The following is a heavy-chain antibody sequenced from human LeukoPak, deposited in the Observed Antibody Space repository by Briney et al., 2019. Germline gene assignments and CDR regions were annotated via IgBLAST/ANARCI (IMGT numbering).Heavy chain of an antibody. CDR2: LSGSGITT. CDR3: AKGIYSSGWSYFDY. CDR1: GFPFINSA. Sequence: GSLILSCAASGFPFINSAMSWVRQAPGKGLEWVSTLSGSGITTYYADSVKGRFTISRDNSKNTLYLQMNSLRAEDTAVYYCAKGIYSSGWSYFDYWGHGTLVTVSS. J-gene: IGHJ4*01. V-gene: IGHV3-23*01. D-gene: IGHD6-19*01.